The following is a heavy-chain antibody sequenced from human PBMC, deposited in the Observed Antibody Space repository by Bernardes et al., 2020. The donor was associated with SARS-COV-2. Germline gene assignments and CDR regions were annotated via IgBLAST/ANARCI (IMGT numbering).Heavy chain of an antibody. D-gene: IGHD4-4*01. J-gene: IGHJ4*02. CDR3: AKPVDYSFFDY. V-gene: IGHV3-23*01. CDR1: GFTFSSYA. CDR2: ISGSGGST. Sequence: GRSLRVSCAASGFTFSSYAMSWVRQAPGKGLEWVSAISGSGGSTYYADSVKGRFTISRDNSKNTLYLQMNSLRAEDTAVYYCAKPVDYSFFDYWGQGTLVTVSS.